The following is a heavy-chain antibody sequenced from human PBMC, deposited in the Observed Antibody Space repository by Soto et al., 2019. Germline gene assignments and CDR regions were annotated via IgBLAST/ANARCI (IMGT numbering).Heavy chain of an antibody. D-gene: IGHD3-10*01. CDR1: GGSISSGDYY. CDR3: ARVVYYGSGSYAWFHP. Sequence: SETLSLTCTVSGGSISSGDYYWSWIRQPPGKGLEWIGYIYYSGSTYYNPSLKSRVTISVDTSKNQFSLKLSSVTAADTAVYYCARVVYYGSGSYAWFHPSCPATLATV. V-gene: IGHV4-30-4*01. J-gene: IGHJ5*02. CDR2: IYYSGST.